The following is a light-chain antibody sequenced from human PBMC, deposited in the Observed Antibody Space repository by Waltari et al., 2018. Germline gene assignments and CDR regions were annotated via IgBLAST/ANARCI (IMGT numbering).Light chain of an antibody. CDR1: SSNIGSNA. CDR2: YDH. Sequence: QSVLTQPPSVSEAPRQRVTISCSGSSSNIGSNAVNWYQLLPGKAPKLLIYYDHLLPSGVSVRFSGSKSGTSASLAISGLQSEDEAHYYCATWDDSLSGVVFGGGTKLTVL. CDR3: ATWDDSLSGVV. J-gene: IGLJ3*02. V-gene: IGLV1-36*01.